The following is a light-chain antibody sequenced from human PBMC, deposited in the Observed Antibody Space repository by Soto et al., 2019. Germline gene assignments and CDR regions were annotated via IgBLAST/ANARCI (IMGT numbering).Light chain of an antibody. Sequence: EIVLTQSPGTLSLSPGERATLSCRASQSLSSNYLAWYQQRPDQAPRLLIYGASTRATGIPDRFSGSGSGTDFTLTISSLQSEDFAVYYCQQYNNWWTFGQGTKV. V-gene: IGKV3-20*01. CDR3: QQYNNWWT. CDR2: GAS. CDR1: QSLSSNY. J-gene: IGKJ1*01.